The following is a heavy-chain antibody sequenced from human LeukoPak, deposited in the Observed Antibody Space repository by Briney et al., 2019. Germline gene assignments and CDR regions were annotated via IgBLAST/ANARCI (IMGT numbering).Heavy chain of an antibody. Sequence: ASVKVSCKASGYTFTSYYMHWVRQAPGQGLEWMGIINPSGGSTSYAQKFQGRVTMTRDMSTSTVYMELSGLRSEVTAVYYCARGRGGDFRYYYMDVWGKGTTVTVSS. CDR3: ARGRGGDFRYYYMDV. CDR2: INPSGGST. D-gene: IGHD3-3*01. J-gene: IGHJ6*03. CDR1: GYTFTSYY. V-gene: IGHV1-46*01.